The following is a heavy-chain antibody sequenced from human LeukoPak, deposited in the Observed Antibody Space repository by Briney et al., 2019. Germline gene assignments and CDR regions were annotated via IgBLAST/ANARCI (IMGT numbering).Heavy chain of an antibody. CDR2: IYNSGST. V-gene: IGHV4-30-4*07. J-gene: IGHJ3*02. CDR3: AREGGNCSGGSCYSGAFDI. Sequence: PSETLSLTCAVSGGSISSVTYSWTWMRQPPGKGLEWIGYIYNSGSTFNNPSLNSRVTISVDTSKNQFSLKLSSVTAADTAMYYCAREGGNCSGGSCYSGAFDIWGQGTLVTVSS. D-gene: IGHD2-15*01. CDR1: GGSISSVTYS.